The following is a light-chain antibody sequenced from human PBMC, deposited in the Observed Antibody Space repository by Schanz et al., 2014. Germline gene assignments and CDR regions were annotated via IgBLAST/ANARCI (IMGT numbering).Light chain of an antibody. Sequence: EIVLTQSPGTLSLSPGERATLSCRASQSVATNYLAWYQQRPGQAPRLLIYDASTRATGIPDRFSGSGSGADFTLTISRLEPEDFAVYYCQQYGTARGFGQGTKVEIK. J-gene: IGKJ2*01. CDR2: DAS. V-gene: IGKV3-20*01. CDR3: QQYGTARG. CDR1: QSVATNY.